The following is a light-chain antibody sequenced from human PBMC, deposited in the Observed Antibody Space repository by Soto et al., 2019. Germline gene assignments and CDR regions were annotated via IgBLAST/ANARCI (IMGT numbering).Light chain of an antibody. CDR1: SSNIGGYNF. CDR2: DIS. Sequence: QSVLTQPRSVSASPGQSVTISCTGTSSNIGGYNFVPWYQQHPGKPPKLMIYDISKRPSGVPDRFSGSKSGNTASLTISGLQAEDEADYYCCSYAGSYTWVFGGGTKLTVL. J-gene: IGLJ3*02. V-gene: IGLV2-11*01. CDR3: CSYAGSYTWV.